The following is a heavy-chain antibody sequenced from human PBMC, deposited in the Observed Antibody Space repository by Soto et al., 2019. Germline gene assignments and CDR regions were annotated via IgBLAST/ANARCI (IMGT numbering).Heavy chain of an antibody. CDR2: VSYDGNNK. J-gene: IGHJ4*02. CDR3: AKDYLSWELDFDS. CDR1: GFTFSSYG. V-gene: IGHV3-30*18. Sequence: QVQLVESGGGVVQPGRSLRLSCAASGFTFSSYGMHWVRQAPGKGLEWVAVVSYDGNNKYYADSVKGRFTISRDNSKNSLYLQMNSLRAADTAVYYCAKDYLSWELDFDSWGQGTLVTVSS. D-gene: IGHD1-26*01.